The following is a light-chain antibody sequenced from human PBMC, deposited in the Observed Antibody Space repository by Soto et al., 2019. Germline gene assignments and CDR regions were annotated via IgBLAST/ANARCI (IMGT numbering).Light chain of an antibody. Sequence: QSVLTQPPSVSGAPGQRVTISCTGSSSNIGTGYDVHWYQQLPGTAPKLLIYGNTNRPSGVPDRFSGSKSGTSASLTITGLQAEDEADYYFQSWDISLSGVVFGGVTKLTVL. CDR1: SSNIGTGYD. CDR3: QSWDISLSGVV. CDR2: GNT. V-gene: IGLV1-40*01. J-gene: IGLJ3*02.